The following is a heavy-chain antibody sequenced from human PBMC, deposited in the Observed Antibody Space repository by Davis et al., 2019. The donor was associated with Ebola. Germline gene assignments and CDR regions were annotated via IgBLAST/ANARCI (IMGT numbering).Heavy chain of an antibody. D-gene: IGHD1-26*01. V-gene: IGHV4-59*01. J-gene: IGHJ4*02. CDR2: IYYSGST. Sequence: PSETLSLTCTVSGGSISSYYWSWIRQPPGKGLEWIGYIYYSGSTNYNPSLKSRVTISVDTSRNQFSLKLSSVTAADTAVYYCAGSIVGANYWGQGTLVTVSS. CDR3: AGSIVGANY. CDR1: GGSISSYY.